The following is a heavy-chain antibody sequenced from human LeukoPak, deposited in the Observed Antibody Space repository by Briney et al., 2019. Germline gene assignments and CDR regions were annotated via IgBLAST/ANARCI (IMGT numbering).Heavy chain of an antibody. D-gene: IGHD5-12*01. CDR2: INHSGST. CDR3: ARSLYSGYADYFDY. Sequence: SATLSLTCAVYGGSFSGYYWSWISQPPGGGLGWIGEINHSGSTNYNPSLKSRVTISVDTSKNQFSLKLSPVTAADTAVYYCARSLYSGYADYFDYWGQGTLVTVSS. V-gene: IGHV4-34*01. J-gene: IGHJ4*02. CDR1: GGSFSGYY.